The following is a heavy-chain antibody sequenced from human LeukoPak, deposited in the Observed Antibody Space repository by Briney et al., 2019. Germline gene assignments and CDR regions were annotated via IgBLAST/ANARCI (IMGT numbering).Heavy chain of an antibody. D-gene: IGHD3-10*01. CDR1: GFTFSDHH. J-gene: IGHJ4*02. V-gene: IGHV3-72*01. CDR2: IRNKANSYTT. CDR3: ARGSYFDY. Sequence: GGSLRLSCAASGFTFSDHHIDWVRQAPGKGLEWVGRIRNKANSYTTEYAASVKGRFAISRDDSKNSLYLQMNSLKTEDTAVYYCARGSYFDYWGQGTLVTVSS.